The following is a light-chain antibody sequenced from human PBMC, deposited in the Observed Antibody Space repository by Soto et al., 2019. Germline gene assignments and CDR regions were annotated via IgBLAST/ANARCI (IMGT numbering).Light chain of an antibody. CDR1: SSDVGGYNY. CDR2: GVS. Sequence: QSALTQPASVSGTPGQSIAISCTGTSSDVGGYNYVSWYQQHPGKAPKLMIYGVSNRPSGVSSRFSGSKSGNTASLTISGSQAEDEADYSCSSYTSSNSVVFGGGTQLTVL. J-gene: IGLJ2*01. CDR3: SSYTSSNSVV. V-gene: IGLV2-14*01.